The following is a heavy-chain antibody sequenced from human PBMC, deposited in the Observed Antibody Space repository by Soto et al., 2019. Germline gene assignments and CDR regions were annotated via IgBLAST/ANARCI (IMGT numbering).Heavy chain of an antibody. Sequence: GGSLRLSCAASGFTFSSYAMHWVRQAPGKGLEWVAVISYDGSNKYYADSVKGRFTISRDNSKNTLYLQMNSLRAEDTAVYYCASHVDTAMDHLWGKGPLVTVSS. J-gene: IGHJ4*02. CDR3: ASHVDTAMDHL. V-gene: IGHV3-30-3*01. D-gene: IGHD5-18*01. CDR1: GFTFSSYA. CDR2: ISYDGSNK.